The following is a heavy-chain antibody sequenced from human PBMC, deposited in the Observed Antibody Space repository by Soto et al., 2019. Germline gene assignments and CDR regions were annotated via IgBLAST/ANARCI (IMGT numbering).Heavy chain of an antibody. J-gene: IGHJ3*02. CDR2: IVVGSGNT. CDR1: GFTFTSSA. V-gene: IGHV1-58*01. D-gene: IGHD3-22*01. Sequence: SVKVSCKASGFTFTSSAVQWVRQARGQRLEWIGWIVVGSGNTNYAQKFQERVTITRDMSTSTAYMELSSLRSEDTAVYYCVAAAWYDSSGGAFDIWGQGTMVTVSS. CDR3: VAAAWYDSSGGAFDI.